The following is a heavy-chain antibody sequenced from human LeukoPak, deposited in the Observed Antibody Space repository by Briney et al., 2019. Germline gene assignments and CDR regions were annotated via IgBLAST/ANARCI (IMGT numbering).Heavy chain of an antibody. J-gene: IGHJ4*02. V-gene: IGHV3-30*18. Sequence: GKSLRLSCAASEFTFSNYGMHWVRQAPGKGLELVAGISSDGSEEYYADSVEGRFTISRDNPKNTLYLEMNSLRAEDTAVYYCAKGDSGFYFCFDYWGQGTLVTVSS. CDR2: ISSDGSEE. CDR3: AKGDSGFYFCFDY. CDR1: EFTFSNYG. D-gene: IGHD3-22*01.